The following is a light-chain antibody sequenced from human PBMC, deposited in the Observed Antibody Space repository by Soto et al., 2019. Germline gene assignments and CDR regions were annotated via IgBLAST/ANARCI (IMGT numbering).Light chain of an antibody. CDR1: SSDIGAYNY. J-gene: IGLJ2*01. Sequence: QSVLTQPASVSGSPGQSITISCAGTSSDIGAYNYVSWYQHRPGKAPKLLIFEVNSRPAGLSNRFSGSKSGNTASLTISGLQAEDDADYYCSSYTSSGIPVVFGGGTKVTVL. CDR2: EVN. V-gene: IGLV2-14*01. CDR3: SSYTSSGIPVV.